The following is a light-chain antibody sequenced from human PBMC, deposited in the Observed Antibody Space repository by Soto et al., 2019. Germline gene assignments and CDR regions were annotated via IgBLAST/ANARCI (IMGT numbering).Light chain of an antibody. Sequence: QSVLTQPASVSGSPGQSITISCTGTSSDVGSYNLVSWYQQHPGEAPKPMIYEGSKRPSGVSNRFSGSKSGNTASLTISGLQAEDEADYYCCSYAGSSTWVFGTGTKVTVL. J-gene: IGLJ1*01. CDR1: SSDVGSYNL. CDR2: EGS. CDR3: CSYAGSSTWV. V-gene: IGLV2-23*01.